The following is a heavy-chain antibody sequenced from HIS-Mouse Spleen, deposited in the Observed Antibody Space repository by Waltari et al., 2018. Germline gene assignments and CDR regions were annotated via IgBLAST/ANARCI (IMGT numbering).Heavy chain of an antibody. V-gene: IGHV3-30*18. J-gene: IGHJ4*02. CDR1: GFTFSSYG. D-gene: IGHD6-19*01. Sequence: QVQLVESGGGVVQPGRSLRPSCAACGFTFSSYGMHWVRQAPGKGLEWVAVISYDGSNKYYADSVKGRFTISRDNSKNTLYLQMNSLRAEDTAVYYCAKASSGWLDYWGQGTLVTVSS. CDR3: AKASSGWLDY. CDR2: ISYDGSNK.